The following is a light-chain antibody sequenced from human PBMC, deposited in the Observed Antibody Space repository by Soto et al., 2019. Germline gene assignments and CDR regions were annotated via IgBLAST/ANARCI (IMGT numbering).Light chain of an antibody. CDR1: SSDVGGHDY. Sequence: QSALTQPASVSGSPGQSITISCNGTSSDVGGHDYVSWYQQHPGKAPKLTIFEVSNRPSGVSNRFSGSKSGNTASLTISGLQAEDEADYYCSSYTDSNSFYVFGYGTKVTVL. V-gene: IGLV2-14*01. CDR2: EVS. CDR3: SSYTDSNSFYV. J-gene: IGLJ1*01.